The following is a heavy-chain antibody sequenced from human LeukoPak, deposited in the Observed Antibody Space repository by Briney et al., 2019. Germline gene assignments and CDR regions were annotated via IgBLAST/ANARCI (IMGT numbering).Heavy chain of an antibody. CDR2: IYYSGST. CDR3: AKHNGGGIVSYVAPGPPDYFDH. V-gene: IGHV4-59*08. CDR1: GGSISSYY. D-gene: IGHD1-26*01. Sequence: SETLSLTCTVSGGSISSYYWSWIRQPPGKGLEWIGYIYYSGSTNYNPSLKSRVTISLDTSTKQLSLKLTSVTAADTAIYYCAKHNGGGIVSYVAPGPPDYFDHWGQGALVTVSS. J-gene: IGHJ4*02.